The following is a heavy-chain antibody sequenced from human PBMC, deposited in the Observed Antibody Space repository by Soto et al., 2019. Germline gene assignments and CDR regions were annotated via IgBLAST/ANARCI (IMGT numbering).Heavy chain of an antibody. CDR1: GGSFSGYY. CDR2: INHSGST. D-gene: IGHD6-6*01. V-gene: IGHV4-34*01. Sequence: SETLSLTCAVYGGSFSGYYWSWIRQPPGKGLEWIGEINHSGSTNYNPSLKSRVTISVDTSKNQFSLKLSSVAAADTAVYYCARGRRGGIAARPHYFDYWGQGTLVTVSS. CDR3: ARGRRGGIAARPHYFDY. J-gene: IGHJ4*02.